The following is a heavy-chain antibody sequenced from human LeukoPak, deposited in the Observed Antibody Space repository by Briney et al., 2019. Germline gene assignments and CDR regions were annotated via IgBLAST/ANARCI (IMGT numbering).Heavy chain of an antibody. D-gene: IGHD6-6*01. CDR1: GFTFSSYG. J-gene: IGHJ4*02. Sequence: GGTLRLSCAASGFTFSSYGMSWVRQAPGTGLEWVSAISDSGGSTYYADSVKGRFTISRDNSKNTLYLQMNSLRAEDTAVYYCAKDRIAARPISPFEYWGQGTLVTVSS. CDR3: AKDRIAARPISPFEY. CDR2: ISDSGGST. V-gene: IGHV3-23*01.